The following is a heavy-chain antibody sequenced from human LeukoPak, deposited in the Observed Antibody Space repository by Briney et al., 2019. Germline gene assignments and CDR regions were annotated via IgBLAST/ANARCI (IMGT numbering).Heavy chain of an antibody. V-gene: IGHV3-21*03. CDR2: ISSSSTYI. CDR1: GFTFSSYS. CDR3: TTAGWYYYGSGSYDYYYMDV. D-gene: IGHD3-10*01. J-gene: IGHJ6*03. Sequence: GGSLRLSCAASGFTFSSYSVNWVRQAPGQGLELVSSISSSSTYIYYADSVKGRFTISRDNAKNSLYLQMNSLKTEDTAVYYCTTAGWYYYGSGSYDYYYMDVWGKGTTVTISS.